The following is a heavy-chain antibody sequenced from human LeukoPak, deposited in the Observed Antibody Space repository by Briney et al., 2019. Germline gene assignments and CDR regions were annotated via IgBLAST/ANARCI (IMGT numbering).Heavy chain of an antibody. CDR3: AKDSGGSFDY. V-gene: IGHV3-23*01. J-gene: IGHJ4*02. Sequence: GRSLRLSCAASGFTFSSYGMSWVRQAPGKGLEWVSAISGSGGSTYYADSVKGRFTISRDNSKNTLYLQMNSLRAEDTAVYYCAKDSGGSFDYWGQGTLVTVSS. CDR1: GFTFSSYG. D-gene: IGHD1-26*01. CDR2: ISGSGGST.